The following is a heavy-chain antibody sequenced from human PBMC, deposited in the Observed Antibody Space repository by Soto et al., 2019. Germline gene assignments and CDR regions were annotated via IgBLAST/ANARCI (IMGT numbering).Heavy chain of an antibody. Sequence: QLQLQESGPGLVKPSETLSLTCTVSGGSISSSSSYCWGWIRQPPGKGLEWIGSMYYSGSTYYSPSLKSRVTISVDTSKNQFSLKLSSVIAADTAVYYCARHYYGANWFDPWGQGTLVTVSS. V-gene: IGHV4-39*01. CDR1: GGSISSSSSYC. CDR3: ARHYYGANWFDP. D-gene: IGHD3-22*01. CDR2: MYYSGST. J-gene: IGHJ5*02.